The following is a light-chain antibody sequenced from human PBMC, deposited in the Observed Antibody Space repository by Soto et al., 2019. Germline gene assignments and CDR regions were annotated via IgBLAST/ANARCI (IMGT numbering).Light chain of an antibody. CDR3: SSDRSSSTPVV. CDR2: DVT. Sequence: QSALTQPASVSGSPGQSITISCTGTSSDVGGYNYVSWYQQHPGKAPKLMIYDVTNRPSGVSNRFSGSESGNTASLTISGLQAEDEADYYCSSDRSSSTPVVFGGGTKLTVL. V-gene: IGLV2-14*01. CDR1: SSDVGGYNY. J-gene: IGLJ2*01.